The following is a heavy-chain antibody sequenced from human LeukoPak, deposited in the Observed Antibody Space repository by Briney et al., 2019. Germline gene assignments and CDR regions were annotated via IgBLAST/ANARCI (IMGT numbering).Heavy chain of an antibody. V-gene: IGHV1-8*03. Sequence: ASVKVSCKASGYTFTGYYMHWVRQAPGQGLEWVGWMNPNNGNTGYAQKFQGRVTITRNTSINTAYMELSSLKSEDTAVYYCARGLLGFMRSDYSNYWDNWFDPWGQGTLVTVSS. CDR1: GYTFTGYY. CDR3: ARGLLGFMRSDYSNYWDNWFDP. CDR2: MNPNNGNT. D-gene: IGHD4-11*01. J-gene: IGHJ5*02.